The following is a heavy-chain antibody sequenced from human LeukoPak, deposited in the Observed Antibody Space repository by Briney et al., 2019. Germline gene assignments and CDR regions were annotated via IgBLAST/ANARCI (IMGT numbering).Heavy chain of an antibody. V-gene: IGHV3-48*01. J-gene: IGHJ4*02. CDR1: GFTFSNYS. CDR3: AKDPYDSSGYYQNY. Sequence: GGSLRLSCAASGFTFSNYSMNWVRQVPGKGLEWVSYISSSSSTIYYADSVKGRFTISRDNSKNTLYLQMNSLRAEDTAVYYCAKDPYDSSGYYQNYWGQGTLVTVSS. D-gene: IGHD3-22*01. CDR2: ISSSSSTI.